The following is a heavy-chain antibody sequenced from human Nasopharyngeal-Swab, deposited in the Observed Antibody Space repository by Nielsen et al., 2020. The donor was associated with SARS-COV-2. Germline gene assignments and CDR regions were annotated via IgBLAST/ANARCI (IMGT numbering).Heavy chain of an antibody. D-gene: IGHD6-13*01. CDR1: GGSISSYC. CDR2: IYYSGST. V-gene: IGHV4-59*01. J-gene: IGHJ6*02. CDR3: ARAYSSSWYPGYYYYCMDV. Sequence: SETLSLTCTVSGGSISSYCWSWIRQPPGKGLEWIGYIYYSGSTNYNPSLKSRVTISVDTSKNQFSLKLSSVTAADTAVYYCARAYSSSWYPGYYYYCMDVWGQGTTVTVSS.